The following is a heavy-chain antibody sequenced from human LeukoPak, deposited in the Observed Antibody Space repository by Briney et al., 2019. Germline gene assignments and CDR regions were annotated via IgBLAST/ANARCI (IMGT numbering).Heavy chain of an antibody. D-gene: IGHD6-13*01. V-gene: IGHV3-23*01. CDR3: AKRSSWYRGIDY. CDR2: ISGSGGST. Sequence: GGSLRLSCAASGFTFSSYAMIWVRQAPGKGLEWVSAISGSGGSTYYADSVKGRFTISRDNSKNTLYLQMNSLRAEDTAVYYCAKRSSWYRGIDYWGQGTLVTVSS. J-gene: IGHJ4*02. CDR1: GFTFSSYA.